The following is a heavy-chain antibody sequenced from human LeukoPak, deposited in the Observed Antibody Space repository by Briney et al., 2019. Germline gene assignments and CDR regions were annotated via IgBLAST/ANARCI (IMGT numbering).Heavy chain of an antibody. Sequence: GGSLRLSCVASGFRFSSYDMHWVRQAPGKGLEWVAVIWYDGSNQYYADSVKGQFTISRDNSKNTLYLEINSLRAEDTAVYYCARDYGGNYWFFDLWGRGTLVTVSS. CDR3: ARDYGGNYWFFDL. V-gene: IGHV3-33*01. D-gene: IGHD4-23*01. CDR1: GFRFSSYD. J-gene: IGHJ2*01. CDR2: IWYDGSNQ.